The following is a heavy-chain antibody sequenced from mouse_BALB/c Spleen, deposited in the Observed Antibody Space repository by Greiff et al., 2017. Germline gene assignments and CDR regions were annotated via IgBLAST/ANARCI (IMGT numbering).Heavy chain of an antibody. Sequence: VMLVESGAELVRPGTSVKVSCKASGYAFTNYLIEWVKQRPGQGLEWIGVINPGSGGTNYNEKFKGKATLTADKSSSTAYMQLSSLTSDDSAVYFCASQLGQFAYWGQGTLVTVSA. J-gene: IGHJ3*01. D-gene: IGHD4-1*02. CDR1: GYAFTNYL. CDR3: ASQLGQFAY. V-gene: IGHV1-54*01. CDR2: INPGSGGT.